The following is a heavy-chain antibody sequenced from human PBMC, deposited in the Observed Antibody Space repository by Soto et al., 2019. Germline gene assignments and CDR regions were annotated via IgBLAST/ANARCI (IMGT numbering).Heavy chain of an antibody. CDR2: ISWNSGSI. V-gene: IGHV3-9*01. CDR1: GFTFDDYA. J-gene: IGHJ4*02. Sequence: PGGSLRLSCAASGFTFDDYAMHWVRQAPGKGLEWVSGISWNSGSIGYADSVKGRFTISRDNAKNSLYLQMNSLRAEDTALYYCAKDSRGSYYYFDYWGQGTLVTVSS. D-gene: IGHD1-26*01. CDR3: AKDSRGSYYYFDY.